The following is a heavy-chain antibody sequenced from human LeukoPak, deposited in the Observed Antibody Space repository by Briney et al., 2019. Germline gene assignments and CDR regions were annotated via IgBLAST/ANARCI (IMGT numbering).Heavy chain of an antibody. CDR2: INSDGRST. Sequence: GGSLRLSCEASGFTFNTYWMHWVRQAPGKGLVWVSRINSDGRSTTYADSVKGRITISRDNAKNTLYLHMNSLRVEDTAVYYCARDRGGAGNYCVDYWGQGTLVTVSS. CDR1: GFTFNTYW. D-gene: IGHD3-10*01. J-gene: IGHJ4*02. CDR3: ARDRGGAGNYCVDY. V-gene: IGHV3-74*01.